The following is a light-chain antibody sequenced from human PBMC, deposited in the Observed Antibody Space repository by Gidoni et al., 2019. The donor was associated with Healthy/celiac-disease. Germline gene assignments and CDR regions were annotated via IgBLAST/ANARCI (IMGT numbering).Light chain of an antibody. J-gene: IGKJ1*01. CDR2: DAS. CDR3: QQSGNWLET. Sequence: EIVLTQSPATLSLSPGDRASLSCRASQSVSSYLAWYPQTPGQAPRHLIYDASNKATCIPARFSGSGSGTDYAPSISNLEPEDFSGYYCQQSGNWLETFGQGTKVEIK. V-gene: IGKV3-11*01. CDR1: QSVSSY.